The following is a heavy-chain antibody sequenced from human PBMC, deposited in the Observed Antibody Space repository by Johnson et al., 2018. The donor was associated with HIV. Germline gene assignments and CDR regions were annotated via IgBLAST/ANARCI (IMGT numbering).Heavy chain of an antibody. D-gene: IGHD3-22*01. J-gene: IGHJ3*02. CDR2: ISYDGNNK. V-gene: IGHV3-30*04. CDR1: GFAFSGYA. CDR3: AKDYYYDSSGYFLTCAFDI. Sequence: QVQLVESGGGVVQPRRSLRLSCAASGFAFSGYALHWVRQAPGKGLEWVAVISYDGNNKYYAASVKGRFTISRDNSKNTLYLQMNSLRAEDTAVYYCAKDYYYDSSGYFLTCAFDIWGQGTMVTVSS.